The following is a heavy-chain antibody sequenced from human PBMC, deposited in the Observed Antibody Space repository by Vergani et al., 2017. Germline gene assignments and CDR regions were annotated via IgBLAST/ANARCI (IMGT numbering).Heavy chain of an antibody. D-gene: IGHD4-11*01. V-gene: IGHV4-34*01. Sequence: QVQLQQWGGGLLKPSETLSLTCVVNGGSFTSYHWTWIRQSPGEGLEWVGDIDHTGRPDYNPSLKSRLTMSVDKSRNQFSLTLNSVTATDTALYFCARVNTETNGHLYYYYYMDVWGKGTAVTVS. CDR3: ARVNTETNGHLYYYYYMDV. CDR2: IDHTGRP. CDR1: GGSFTSYH. J-gene: IGHJ6*03.